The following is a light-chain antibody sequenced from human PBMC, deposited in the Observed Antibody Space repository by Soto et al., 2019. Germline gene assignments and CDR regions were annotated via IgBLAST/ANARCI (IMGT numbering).Light chain of an antibody. V-gene: IGKV1-5*01. CDR3: QQSNT. J-gene: IGKJ2*01. CDR1: QSIRTW. Sequence: DIQMTQSPSTLSASVGDRVTITCRASQSIRTWLAWYQQKPGKAPKLLIYDASTLQSGVPSRFSGSGSGTEFTLTISSLQPDDFATYCCQQSNTFGQGTKVEIK. CDR2: DAS.